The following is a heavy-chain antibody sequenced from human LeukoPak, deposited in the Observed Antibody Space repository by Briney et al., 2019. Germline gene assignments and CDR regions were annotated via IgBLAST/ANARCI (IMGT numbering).Heavy chain of an antibody. CDR2: ISYDGSNK. V-gene: IGHV3-30-3*01. J-gene: IGHJ4*02. CDR1: GFTFSSYA. CDR3: AKGALRYSSCYDY. D-gene: IGHD6-25*01. Sequence: QPGGSLGLSCADSGFTFSSYAMHWVRQAPGKGLEWVAVISYDGSNKYYADSVKGRFTISRDNSKNSLYLQMNSLRAEDTAMYYCAKGALRYSSCYDYWGQGTPVTVSS.